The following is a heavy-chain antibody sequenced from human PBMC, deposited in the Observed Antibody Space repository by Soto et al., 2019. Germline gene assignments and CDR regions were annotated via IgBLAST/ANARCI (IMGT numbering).Heavy chain of an antibody. CDR3: ARGPGVLEQQLAPYYYYYGMDV. J-gene: IGHJ6*02. CDR2: IGTAGDT. CDR1: GFTFSSYD. Sequence: PGGSLRLSCAASGFTFSSYDMHWVRQATGKGLEWVSAIGTAGDTYYPGSVKGRFTISRENAKNSLYLQMNSLRAGDTAVYYCARGPGVLEQQLAPYYYYYGMDVWGQGTTVTVSS. V-gene: IGHV3-13*01. D-gene: IGHD6-13*01.